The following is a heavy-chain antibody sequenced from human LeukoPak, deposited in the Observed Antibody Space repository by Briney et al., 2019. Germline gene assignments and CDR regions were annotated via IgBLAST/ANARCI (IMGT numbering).Heavy chain of an antibody. J-gene: IGHJ5*02. CDR3: ARSIAGDGPTHNWFGP. CDR1: GGSITTTSTY. CDR2: IYYSGTT. V-gene: IGHV4-39*01. D-gene: IGHD6-13*01. Sequence: SETLSLTCIVSGGSITTTSTYWGWIRQPPGKGLEWIGSIYYSGTTYYNPSLKSRVTIFVDTSKNQFSLKLSSVTAADMATYYCARSIAGDGPTHNWFGPWGQGALVTVSS.